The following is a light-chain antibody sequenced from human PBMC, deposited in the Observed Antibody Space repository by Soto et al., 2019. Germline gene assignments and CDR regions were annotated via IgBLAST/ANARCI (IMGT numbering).Light chain of an antibody. CDR1: HSVNSH. CDR2: GAS. J-gene: IGKJ5*01. Sequence: MIMTQSPATLSVSRGETVTLSCRTSHSVNSHVAWYQQKPGQAPRLLLYGASTRATGIPVRFSGSGFGTEFTLTISSLQSEDFAVYYCQQYKNWPLFGQGTRLEIK. V-gene: IGKV3-15*01. CDR3: QQYKNWPL.